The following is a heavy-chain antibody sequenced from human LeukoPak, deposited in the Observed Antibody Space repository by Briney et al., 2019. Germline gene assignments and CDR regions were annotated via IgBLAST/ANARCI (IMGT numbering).Heavy chain of an antibody. Sequence: SETLSLTCAVYGGSFSGYYWSWIRQPPGKGLEWIGEINHSGSTNYNPSLKSRVTISVDTSKNQFSLKLSSVTAADTAVYYCARLRRDGRRWLPFDYWGQGTLVTVSS. D-gene: IGHD5-24*01. V-gene: IGHV4-34*01. J-gene: IGHJ4*02. CDR3: ARLRRDGRRWLPFDY. CDR1: GGSFSGYY. CDR2: INHSGST.